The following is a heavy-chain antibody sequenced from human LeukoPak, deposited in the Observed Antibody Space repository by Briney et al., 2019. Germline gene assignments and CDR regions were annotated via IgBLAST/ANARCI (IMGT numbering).Heavy chain of an antibody. D-gene: IGHD5-24*01. V-gene: IGHV3-23*01. Sequence: GGSLRLSCAASGFTFSSYAMSWVRQAPGKGLEWVSAISGSGGSTYYADSVKGRFTISRDNSKNTLYLQMNSLRPEDSDLYCAKERDGHKDGLAHWGRGTLVTVSS. CDR1: GFTFSSYA. J-gene: IGHJ4*02. CDR3: AKERDGHKDGLAH. CDR2: ISGSGGST.